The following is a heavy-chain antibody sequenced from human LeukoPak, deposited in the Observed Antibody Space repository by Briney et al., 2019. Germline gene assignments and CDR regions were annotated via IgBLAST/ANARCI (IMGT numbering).Heavy chain of an antibody. CDR1: GYTFTGYY. D-gene: IGHD1-26*01. CDR3: ARDLGGSYSCFDY. V-gene: IGHV1-2*02. Sequence: ASVKVSCKASGYTFTGYYMHWVRQAPGQGLEWMGWINPNSGGTNYAQKFQGRVTMTRDTSISTAYMELSRLRSDDTAVYYCARDLGGSYSCFDYWGQGTLVTVSS. CDR2: INPNSGGT. J-gene: IGHJ4*02.